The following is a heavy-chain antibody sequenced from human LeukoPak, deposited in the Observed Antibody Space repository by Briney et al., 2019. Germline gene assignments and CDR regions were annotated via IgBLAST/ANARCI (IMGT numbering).Heavy chain of an antibody. Sequence: SGASLKISSKGSGYSFTSYWIGWVRQMPGKGLEWMGIIYPGDSDTRYRPSFHGQVIISADKFISTAYLQWSSMNASDAAMYYCARRWYYYDSSGYYAFDYWGQGTLVTVSS. CDR3: ARRWYYYDSSGYYAFDY. D-gene: IGHD3-22*01. J-gene: IGHJ4*02. V-gene: IGHV5-51*01. CDR1: GYSFTSYW. CDR2: IYPGDSDT.